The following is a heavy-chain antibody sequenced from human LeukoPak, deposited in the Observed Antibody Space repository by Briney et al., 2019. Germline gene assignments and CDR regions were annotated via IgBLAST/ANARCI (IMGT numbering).Heavy chain of an antibody. Sequence: SQTLSLTCTVSGGSISSGGYYWSWIRQPAGKGLEWIGRIYTSGSTNYNPSLKSRVTISVDTSKNQFSLKLSSVTAADTAVYYCARGNRNYYDSSGYQLEPHFDYWGQGTLVTVSS. CDR1: GGSISSGGYY. D-gene: IGHD3-22*01. CDR3: ARGNRNYYDSSGYQLEPHFDY. J-gene: IGHJ4*02. CDR2: IYTSGST. V-gene: IGHV4-61*02.